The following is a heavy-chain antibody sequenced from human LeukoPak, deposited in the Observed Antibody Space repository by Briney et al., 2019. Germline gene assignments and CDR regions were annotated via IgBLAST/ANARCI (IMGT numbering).Heavy chain of an antibody. V-gene: IGHV1-2*02. D-gene: IGHD2-2*01. CDR3: ARDRVVVPAAFDY. J-gene: IGHJ4*02. CDR1: GYTFTAYY. Sequence: ASVNVSCKASGYTFTAYYMHWVRQPPGQGLEWVGWINPNSGGTKYAQKFQGRVTMNRDTSISTAYMELSRLRSDDTAVYYCARDRVVVPAAFDYWGQGTLVTVSS. CDR2: INPNSGGT.